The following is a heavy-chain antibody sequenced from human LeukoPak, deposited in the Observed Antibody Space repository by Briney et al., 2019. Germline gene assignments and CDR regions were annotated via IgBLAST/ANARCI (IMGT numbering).Heavy chain of an antibody. J-gene: IGHJ5*02. CDR3: ARAIGRDNWFDP. CDR2: IYTSGST. V-gene: IGHV4-61*02. D-gene: IGHD1-26*01. CDR1: GGSISSGSYY. Sequence: SETVSLTCTVSGGSISSGSYYWSWIRQPAGKGLEWIGRIYTSGSTNYNPSLKSRVTISVDTSKNQFSLKLSSVTAADTAVYYCARAIGRDNWFDPWGQGTLVTVSS.